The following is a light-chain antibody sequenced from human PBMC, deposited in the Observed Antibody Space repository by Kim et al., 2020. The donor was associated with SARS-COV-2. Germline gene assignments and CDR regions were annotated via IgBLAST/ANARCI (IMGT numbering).Light chain of an antibody. Sequence: PGQSTCRYFRASNSVSSSCTSYQHTPGQLPRRLIYAASTRATGIPPGCSGCGLGTEFTLTISSLRSEDFAVYYGQQYSNWPYTCGQGTELGI. J-gene: IGKJ2*01. V-gene: IGKV3-15*01. CDR3: QQYSNWPYT. CDR1: NSVSSS. CDR2: AAS.